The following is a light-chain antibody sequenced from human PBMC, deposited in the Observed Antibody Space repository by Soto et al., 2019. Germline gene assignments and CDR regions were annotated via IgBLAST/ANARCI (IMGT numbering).Light chain of an antibody. CDR1: SSNIASSP. CDR3: AAWDDSVNGWV. Sequence: QAVVTQPPSASGTPGQRVTISCSGSSSNIASSPVNWYQQVPGTAPKLLIYDNDQRESGVSDRLSGSKSGTSASLAISGLQSEDEADYYCAAWDDSVNGWVFGGGTQLTVL. CDR2: DND. V-gene: IGLV1-44*01. J-gene: IGLJ7*01.